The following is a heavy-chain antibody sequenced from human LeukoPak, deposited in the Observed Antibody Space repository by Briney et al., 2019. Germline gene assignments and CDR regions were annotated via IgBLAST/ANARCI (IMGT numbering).Heavy chain of an antibody. J-gene: IGHJ6*03. CDR2: IWYDGSNK. V-gene: IGHV3-33*01. D-gene: IGHD2-2*01. Sequence: PGGSLRLSCAASGFTFSSYGMHWVRQAPGKGLEWVAVIWYDGSNKYYADSVKGRFTISRDNSKNTLFLQMNSLRAEDTAVYYCARDHAEYYYYYYMDVWGKGTTVTVSS. CDR3: ARDHAEYYYYYYMDV. CDR1: GFTFSSYG.